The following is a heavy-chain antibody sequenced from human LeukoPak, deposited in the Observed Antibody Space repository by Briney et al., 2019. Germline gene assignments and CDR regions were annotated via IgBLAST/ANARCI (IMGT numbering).Heavy chain of an antibody. CDR2: ISYDGSNK. Sequence: PGGSLRLSCAASGFTFSSYGMHWVRQAPGKGLEWVAVISYDGSNKYYADSVKGRFTISRDNSKNTLYLQMNSLRAEDTAVYYCARGPHYYDSSGYYYGGYWGQGTLVTVSS. CDR3: ARGPHYYDSSGYYYGGY. D-gene: IGHD3-22*01. CDR1: GFTFSSYG. J-gene: IGHJ4*02. V-gene: IGHV3-30*03.